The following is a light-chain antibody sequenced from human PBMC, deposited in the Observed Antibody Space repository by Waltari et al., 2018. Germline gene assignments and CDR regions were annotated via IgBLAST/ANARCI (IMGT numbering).Light chain of an antibody. CDR3: QQYASALWS. Sequence: DIQMPQSPSSLSASLGDRVTITCRASQDITKSLAWYQQKPGKAPKLLLYAASRLESGVSRRFSGSGSGPEYTLTISSLQTEDFATYYCQQYASALWSFGGGTKVEIK. CDR2: AAS. CDR1: QDITKS. V-gene: IGKV1-NL1*01. J-gene: IGKJ4*01.